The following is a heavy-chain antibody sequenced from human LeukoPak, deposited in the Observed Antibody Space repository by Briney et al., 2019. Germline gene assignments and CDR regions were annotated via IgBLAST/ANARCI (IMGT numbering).Heavy chain of an antibody. D-gene: IGHD6-13*01. Sequence: YYRSKWYNDYAVSVKSRITINPDTSKNQFSLQLNSVTPEDTAVYYCARVADRVYHNWFDPWGQGTLVTVSS. J-gene: IGHJ5*02. CDR3: ARVADRVYHNWFDP. V-gene: IGHV6-1*01. CDR2: YYRSKWYN.